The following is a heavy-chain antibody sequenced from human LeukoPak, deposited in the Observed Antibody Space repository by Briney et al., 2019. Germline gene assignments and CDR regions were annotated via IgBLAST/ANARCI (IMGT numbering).Heavy chain of an antibody. V-gene: IGHV4-59*08. CDR2: IYYSGST. J-gene: IGHJ4*02. CDR3: ARGPLYYRPNFDY. CDR1: GGSISSYY. D-gene: IGHD3-22*01. Sequence: SETLSLTCTVSGGSISSYYWSWIRQPPGKGLEWIGYIYYSGSTNYNPSLKSRVTILLDTSKNQFSLKLSSVTAADTAVYYCARGPLYYRPNFDYWGQGTLVTVSS.